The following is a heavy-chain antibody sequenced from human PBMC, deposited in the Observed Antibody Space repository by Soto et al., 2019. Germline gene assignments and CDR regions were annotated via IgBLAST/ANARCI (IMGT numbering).Heavy chain of an antibody. Sequence: VQLEESGGGVVQPGRSPRLSCAASGFNFRSYGMHWVRQAPGKGLEWVALTSSDGSDKYYADSVKGRFIMSRDNSKNTIYLQMNSLRGDDTAVYYCAKDGSTGWYGVYGLDVWGQGTTVLVSS. V-gene: IGHV3-30*18. CDR3: AKDGSTGWYGVYGLDV. CDR2: TSSDGSDK. D-gene: IGHD6-19*01. CDR1: GFNFRSYG. J-gene: IGHJ6*02.